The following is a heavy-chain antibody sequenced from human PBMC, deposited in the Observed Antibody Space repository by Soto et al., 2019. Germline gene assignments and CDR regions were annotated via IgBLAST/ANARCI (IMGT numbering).Heavy chain of an antibody. CDR1: GYTFTRYA. J-gene: IGHJ4*02. D-gene: IGHD2-2*02. V-gene: IGHV1-3*01. Sequence: ASVKVSCKPSGYTFTRYAMHRVRQAPGQRLEWMGWINAGYGNPAYSQNFQGRVPLTRDTSASTAPMELSSLSPEDPAVYYCGRAGDDCSTASCYIFDYWGQGTLVTVYS. CDR2: INAGYGNP. CDR3: GRAGDDCSTASCYIFDY.